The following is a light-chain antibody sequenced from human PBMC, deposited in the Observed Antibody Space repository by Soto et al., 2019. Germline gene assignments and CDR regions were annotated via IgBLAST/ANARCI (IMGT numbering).Light chain of an antibody. V-gene: IGKV1-5*01. J-gene: IGKJ1*01. CDR1: QSISSW. CDR2: DAS. Sequence: DIQMTQSPSTLSASVGDRVTITCRASQSISSWLAWYQQKPGKAPKLLIYDASSLESGVPSRFSGSGSGTEFTLTISSLQRDDFATYYCQQYNSSLTFGQGTKVEIK. CDR3: QQYNSSLT.